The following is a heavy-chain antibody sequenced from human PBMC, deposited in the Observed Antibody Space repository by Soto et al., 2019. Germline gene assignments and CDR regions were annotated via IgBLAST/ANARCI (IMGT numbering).Heavy chain of an antibody. CDR1: GFTFSSYA. J-gene: IGHJ4*02. CDR3: AKDSARSLGWLLFEGYFDY. Sequence: GGSLRLSCAASGFTFSSYAMSWVRQAPGKGLEWVSAISGSGGSTYYADSVKGRFTISRDNSKNTLYLQMNSLRAEDTAVYYCAKDSARSLGWLLFEGYFDYWGQGTLVTVSS. CDR2: ISGSGGST. V-gene: IGHV3-23*01. D-gene: IGHD3-3*01.